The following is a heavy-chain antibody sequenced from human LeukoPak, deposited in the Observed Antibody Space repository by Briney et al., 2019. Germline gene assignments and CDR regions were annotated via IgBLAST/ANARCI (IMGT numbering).Heavy chain of an antibody. J-gene: IGHJ5*02. CDR3: ASGRELNWFDP. V-gene: IGHV1-46*01. CDR1: GFTLTSFY. D-gene: IGHD5-24*01. Sequence: ASVKVSCKASGFTLTSFYMHWVRQAPGQGLEWMGVINPSVGSISYAKKFQGRVTMTRDTSASTVYMALSSLRSEDTAVYYCASGRELNWFDPWGPGTMVTVSS. CDR2: INPSVGSI.